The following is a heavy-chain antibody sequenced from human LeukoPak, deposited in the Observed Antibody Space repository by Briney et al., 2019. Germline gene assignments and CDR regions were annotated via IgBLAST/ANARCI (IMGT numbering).Heavy chain of an antibody. Sequence: SGTLSLTCAVSGDSISSSNWWNWVRQPPGKGLEWIGETHHSGSTHYNPSLKSGVTISVDTSKNQFSLKLSSVTAADTAVYYCARSSTSLHFDYWGQGTLVTVSS. CDR2: THHSGST. CDR1: GDSISSSNW. CDR3: ARSSTSLHFDY. V-gene: IGHV4-4*02. J-gene: IGHJ4*02. D-gene: IGHD2-2*01.